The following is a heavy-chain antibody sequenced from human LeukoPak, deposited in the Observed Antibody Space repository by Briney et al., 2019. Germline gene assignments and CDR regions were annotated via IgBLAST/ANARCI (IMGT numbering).Heavy chain of an antibody. CDR2: ISGSGGST. V-gene: IGHV3-23*01. CDR3: AKDVTWKRASAFDY. D-gene: IGHD1-1*01. J-gene: IGHJ4*02. CDR1: GFTFSSYA. Sequence: SGGSLRLSCAASGFTFSSYAMSWVRQAPGKGLEWVSAISGSGGSTYYADSVKGRFTISRDNSKNTLYLQMNSLKAEDTAVYYCAKDVTWKRASAFDYWGQGTLVTVSS.